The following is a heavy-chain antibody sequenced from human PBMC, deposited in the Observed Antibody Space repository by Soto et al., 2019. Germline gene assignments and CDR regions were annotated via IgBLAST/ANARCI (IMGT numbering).Heavy chain of an antibody. Sequence: SETLSLTCAVYGGSISGYYWSWIRQPPGKGLEWIGEINHSGSTNYNPSLKSRVTISVDTSKNQFSLKLSSVTAADTAVYYCARAVPASMVRGLTVDYWGQGTLDPVSS. J-gene: IGHJ4*02. D-gene: IGHD3-10*01. CDR1: GGSISGYY. V-gene: IGHV4-34*01. CDR3: ARAVPASMVRGLTVDY. CDR2: INHSGST.